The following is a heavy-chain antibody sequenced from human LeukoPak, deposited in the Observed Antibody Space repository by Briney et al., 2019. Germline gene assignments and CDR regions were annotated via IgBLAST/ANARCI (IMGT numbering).Heavy chain of an antibody. J-gene: IGHJ5*02. CDR3: ARDKYYDFWSGYYRFDP. Sequence: GGSLRLSCAASGFTFSDYYMSWIRQAPGKGLEWVSYISSSGSTIYYADSVKGRFTISRDNAKNSLYQQMNSLRAEDTAVYYCARDKYYDFWSGYYRFDPWGQGTLVTVSS. V-gene: IGHV3-11*04. CDR1: GFTFSDYY. CDR2: ISSSGSTI. D-gene: IGHD3-3*01.